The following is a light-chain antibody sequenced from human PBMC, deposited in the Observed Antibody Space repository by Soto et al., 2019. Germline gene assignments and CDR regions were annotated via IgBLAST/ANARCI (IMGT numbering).Light chain of an antibody. Sequence: IAVTKSPAAVSVSPGERATLPCTASQRVXNNFVWYQQKPGQAPRFLXDGASTRATGSPARLSGNGSGTEFTLTISSLQSEDFALYHCQQHKSGTWTFGQGTKVDIK. CDR2: GAS. CDR1: QRVXNN. CDR3: QQHKSGTWT. V-gene: IGKV3-15*01. J-gene: IGKJ1*01.